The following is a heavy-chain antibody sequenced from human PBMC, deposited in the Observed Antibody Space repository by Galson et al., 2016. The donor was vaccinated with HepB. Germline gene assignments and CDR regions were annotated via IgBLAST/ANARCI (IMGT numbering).Heavy chain of an antibody. CDR3: AREGKDIVLMVYATKDYYGMDV. Sequence: SLRLSCAASGFTFSSYAMHWVRQAPGKGLEWVAVISYDGSNKYYADSVKGRFTISRDNSKNTLYLQMNSLSAEDTAVYYCAREGKDIVLMVYATKDYYGMDVWGQGTTVTVSS. J-gene: IGHJ6*02. CDR2: ISYDGSNK. CDR1: GFTFSSYA. D-gene: IGHD2-8*01. V-gene: IGHV3-30*04.